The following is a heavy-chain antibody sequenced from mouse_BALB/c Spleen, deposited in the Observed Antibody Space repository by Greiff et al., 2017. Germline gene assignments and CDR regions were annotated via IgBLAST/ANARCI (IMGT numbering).Heavy chain of an antibody. Sequence: EVQLQESGPELVKPGASVKVSCKASGYSFNDYNMYWVKQSHGKSLEWIGYIDPYNGGTSYNQKYKGKATLTVEKSSSTAFMHLNSLTSEDSAVYYCARGGYGYDGYAMDYWGQGTSVTVSS. J-gene: IGHJ4*01. D-gene: IGHD2-2*01. CDR3: ARGGYGYDGYAMDY. CDR2: IDPYNGGT. V-gene: IGHV1S135*01. CDR1: GYSFNDYN.